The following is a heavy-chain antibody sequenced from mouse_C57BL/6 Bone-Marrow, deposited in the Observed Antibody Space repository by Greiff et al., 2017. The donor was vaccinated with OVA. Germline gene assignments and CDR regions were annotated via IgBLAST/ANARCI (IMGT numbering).Heavy chain of an antibody. V-gene: IGHV1-26*01. D-gene: IGHD2-3*01. Sequence: VQLQQSGPELVKPGASVKISCKASGYTFTDYYMNWVKQSHGKSLEWIGDINPNNGGTSYNQKFKGKATLTVDKSSSTAYMELRSLTSEDSAVYYGARGDGYLYAMDYWGQGTSVTVSS. CDR2: INPNNGGT. CDR1: GYTFTDYY. CDR3: ARGDGYLYAMDY. J-gene: IGHJ4*01.